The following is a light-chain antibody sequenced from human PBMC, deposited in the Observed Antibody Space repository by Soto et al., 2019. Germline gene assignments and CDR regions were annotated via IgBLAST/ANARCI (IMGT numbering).Light chain of an antibody. CDR1: SSNIETNT. CDR3: SSYTSSSTYV. CDR2: SDS. V-gene: IGLV1-44*01. J-gene: IGLJ1*01. Sequence: QSVLTQPPSASGTPGQTVTISCSGSSSNIETNTVSWYHQLPGTAPKLLIYSDSERPSGVPDRFSGSKSGTSASLAISGLQSEDEADYYCSSYTSSSTYVFGTGTKLTVL.